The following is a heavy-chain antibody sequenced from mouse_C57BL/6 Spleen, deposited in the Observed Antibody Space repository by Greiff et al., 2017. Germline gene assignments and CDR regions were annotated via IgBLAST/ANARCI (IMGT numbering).Heavy chain of an antibody. Sequence: VQVVESGPGLVAPSPSLSITCTVSGFSLTSYGVSWVRQPPGQGLEWLGVIWGDGSTNYHSALKSRLSISEDNSTSQVYLKLNSLQTEDTATYYCAKGRYDDAKDYWGQGTSVTVSS. V-gene: IGHV2-3*01. D-gene: IGHD2-14*01. CDR1: GFSLTSYG. CDR2: IWGDGST. CDR3: AKGRYDDAKDY. J-gene: IGHJ4*01.